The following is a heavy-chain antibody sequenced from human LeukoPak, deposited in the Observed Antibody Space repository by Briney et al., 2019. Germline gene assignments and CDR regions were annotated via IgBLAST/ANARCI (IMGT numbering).Heavy chain of an antibody. CDR2: INAGNGNT. Sequence: ASVKVSCKASGGTFSSYAISWVRQAPGQRLEWMGWINAGNGNTKYSQKFQGRVTITRDTSASTAYMELGSLRSEDTAVYYCASHVVVVAATRPDGMDVWGQGTTVTVSS. J-gene: IGHJ6*02. V-gene: IGHV1-3*01. CDR1: GGTFSSYA. D-gene: IGHD2-15*01. CDR3: ASHVVVVAATRPDGMDV.